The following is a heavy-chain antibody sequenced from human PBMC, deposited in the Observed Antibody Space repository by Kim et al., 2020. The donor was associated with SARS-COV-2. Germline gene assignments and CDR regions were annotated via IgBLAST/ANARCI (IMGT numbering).Heavy chain of an antibody. J-gene: IGHJ3*02. Sequence: GGSLRLSCAASGFTFSSYSMNWVRQAPGKGLEWVSYISSSSSTIYYADSVKGRFTISRDNAKNSLYLQMNSLRAEDTAVYYCARMGRWAFDIWGQGTMVTVSS. CDR1: GFTFSSYS. CDR3: ARMGRWAFDI. V-gene: IGHV3-48*04. D-gene: IGHD4-17*01. CDR2: ISSSSSTI.